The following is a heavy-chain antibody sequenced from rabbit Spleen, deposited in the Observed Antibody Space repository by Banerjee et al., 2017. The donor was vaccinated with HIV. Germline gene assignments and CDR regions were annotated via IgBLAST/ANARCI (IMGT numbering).Heavy chain of an antibody. D-gene: IGHD8-1*01. CDR3: ARDGAGGSYFAL. V-gene: IGHV1S45*01. Sequence: QEQLVESGGGLVQPEGSLTLTCTASGFSFSSSYWICWVRQAPGKRLEWIGYIDPVFGITYYASWVNGRFSISRENAQNTVFLQMTSLTAADTATYFCARDGAGGSYFALWGPGTLVTVS. CDR2: IDPVFGIT. J-gene: IGHJ4*01. CDR1: GFSFSSSYW.